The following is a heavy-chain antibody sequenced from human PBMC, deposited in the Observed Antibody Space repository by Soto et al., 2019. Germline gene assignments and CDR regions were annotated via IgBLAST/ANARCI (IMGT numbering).Heavy chain of an antibody. V-gene: IGHV1-18*04. J-gene: IGHJ3*02. D-gene: IGHD1-7*01. CDR3: ARGGWNYGPGPFDI. CDR1: GYTFTNYG. CDR2: ISPYNGKT. Sequence: QVQLVQSGAEVKTPGASVNVSCHASGYTFTNYGIHWVRQAPGQGLEWMAWISPYNGKTHHAPKVRGRLTMPTDAPAPAAYMELRSRRSDDTAVYYCARGGWNYGPGPFDIWGQGTLLTVSS.